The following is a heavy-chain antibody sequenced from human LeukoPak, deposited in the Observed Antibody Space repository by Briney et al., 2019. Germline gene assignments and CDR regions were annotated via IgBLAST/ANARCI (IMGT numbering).Heavy chain of an antibody. CDR3: ARDLTVGAPYYYYMDV. Sequence: GASVKVSCKASGGTFSSYAISWVRQAPGQGLEWMGGIIPIFGTANYAQKFQGRVTITTDESTSTAYMELSSLRSEDTAVYYCARDLTVGAPYYYYMDVWGKGITVTVSS. J-gene: IGHJ6*03. D-gene: IGHD1-26*01. CDR1: GGTFSSYA. CDR2: IIPIFGTA. V-gene: IGHV1-69*05.